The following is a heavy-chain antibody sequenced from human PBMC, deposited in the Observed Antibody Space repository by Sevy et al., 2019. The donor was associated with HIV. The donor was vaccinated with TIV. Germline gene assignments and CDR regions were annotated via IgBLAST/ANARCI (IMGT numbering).Heavy chain of an antibody. CDR2: IRSKANSYAT. CDR3: TSEYSTSVCMDV. D-gene: IGHD6-6*01. V-gene: IGHV3-73*01. CDR1: GFTFSGSA. Sequence: GGSLRLSCAASGFTFSGSAMHWVRQASGKGLEWVGRIRSKANSYATAYAASVKGRLTISRDDSKNTAYLQMNSLKTDDTSVYYCTSEYSTSVCMDVWGKGTTVTVSS. J-gene: IGHJ6*03.